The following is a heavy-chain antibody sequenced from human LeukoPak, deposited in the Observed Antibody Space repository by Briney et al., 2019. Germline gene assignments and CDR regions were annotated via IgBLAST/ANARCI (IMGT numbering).Heavy chain of an antibody. CDR1: GFTFDDYG. V-gene: IGHV3-20*04. J-gene: IGHJ4*02. Sequence: PGGSLRLSCAASGFTFDDYGMSWVRQAPGKGLEWVSGINWNGGSTGYADSVKGRFTISRDNAKNSLYLQMNSLRAEDTALYYCASGGYCSSTSCWLDYWGQGTLVTVSS. D-gene: IGHD2-2*01. CDR2: INWNGGST. CDR3: ASGGYCSSTSCWLDY.